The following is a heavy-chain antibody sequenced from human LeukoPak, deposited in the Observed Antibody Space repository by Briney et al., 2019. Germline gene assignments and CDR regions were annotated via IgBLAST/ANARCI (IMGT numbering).Heavy chain of an antibody. CDR3: ARGSGITIFGVVTLFDY. V-gene: IGHV1-2*02. CDR1: GYTFTGYY. J-gene: IGHJ4*02. D-gene: IGHD3-3*01. Sequence: ASVKVSCKASGYTFTGYYMHWVRQAPGQGLEWMGWINPNSGGTNYAQKFQGRVTMTRDTSISTAYMELSSLRSEDTAVCYCARGSGITIFGVVTLFDYWGQGTLVTVSS. CDR2: INPNSGGT.